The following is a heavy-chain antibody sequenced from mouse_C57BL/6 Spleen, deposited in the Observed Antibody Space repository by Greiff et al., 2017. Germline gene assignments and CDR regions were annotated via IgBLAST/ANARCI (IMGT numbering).Heavy chain of an antibody. CDR1: GYTFTSYW. D-gene: IGHD1-1*01. CDR2: INPSSGYT. J-gene: IGHJ2*01. V-gene: IGHV1-7*01. CDR3: ASGITTVVATPDY. Sequence: VKLMESGAELAKPGASVKLSCKASGYTFTSYWMHWVKQRPGQGLEWIGYINPSSGYTKYNQKFKDKATLTADKSSSTAYMQLSSLTHEDSAVYYCASGITTVVATPDYWGQGTTLTVSS.